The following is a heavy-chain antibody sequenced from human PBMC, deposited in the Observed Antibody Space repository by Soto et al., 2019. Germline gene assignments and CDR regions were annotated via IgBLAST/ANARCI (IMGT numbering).Heavy chain of an antibody. J-gene: IGHJ4*02. D-gene: IGHD3-9*01. Sequence: VQLVESGGGLVQPGGSLRLSCAASGFSFSTYWMHWVRQAPGKGPVWVSRISADGSTTKYADSVKGRFTISRDNAKNTLYLQINSLRAEDTAVYYCARGEDILTGYYLSYWGQGTLVTVSS. CDR3: ARGEDILTGYYLSY. CDR1: GFSFSTYW. V-gene: IGHV3-74*03. CDR2: ISADGSTT.